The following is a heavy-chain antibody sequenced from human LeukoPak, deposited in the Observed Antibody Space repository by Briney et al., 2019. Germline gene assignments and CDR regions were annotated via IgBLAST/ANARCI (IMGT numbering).Heavy chain of an antibody. CDR2: ISAYNGNT. CDR3: ARRYYDILTGYYTKDDY. V-gene: IGHV1-18*01. CDR1: GYTFTSYG. Sequence: ASVKVSCKASGYTFTSYGISWVRQAPGQGLEWMGWISAYNGNTNYAQKLQGRVTMTTDTSTSTAYMELRSLRSDDTAVYYCARRYYDILTGYYTKDDYWGQEPWSPSPQ. D-gene: IGHD3-9*01. J-gene: IGHJ4*01.